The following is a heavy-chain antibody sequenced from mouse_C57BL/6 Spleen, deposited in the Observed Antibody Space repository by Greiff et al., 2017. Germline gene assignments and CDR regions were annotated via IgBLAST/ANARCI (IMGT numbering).Heavy chain of an antibody. CDR1: GYAFSSSW. J-gene: IGHJ3*01. Sequence: VQRVESGPELVKPGASVKLSCKASGYAFSSSWMNWVKQRPGKGLEWIGRIYPGDGDTNYNGKFKGKATLTADKSSSTAYMQLSSLTSEDSAVYFCAREEAYDFAYWGQGTLVTVSA. V-gene: IGHV1-82*01. CDR2: IYPGDGDT. D-gene: IGHD2-12*01. CDR3: AREEAYDFAY.